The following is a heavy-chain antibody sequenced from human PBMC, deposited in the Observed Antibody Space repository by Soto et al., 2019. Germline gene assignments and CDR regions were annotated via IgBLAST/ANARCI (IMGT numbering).Heavy chain of an antibody. CDR1: GFTFSSYA. D-gene: IGHD3-3*01. J-gene: IGHJ6*02. V-gene: IGHV3-30-3*01. CDR2: ISYDGSNK. CDR3: ARRGPMAAVDESAGDYYGMDV. Sequence: QVQLVESGGGVVQPGRSLRLSCAASGFTFSSYAMHWVRQAPGKGLEWVAVISYDGSNKYYADSVKGRFTISRDNSMDALNLHMSGSSAEDSAVYYCARRGPMAAVDESAGDYYGMDVWDQGTTVTVSS.